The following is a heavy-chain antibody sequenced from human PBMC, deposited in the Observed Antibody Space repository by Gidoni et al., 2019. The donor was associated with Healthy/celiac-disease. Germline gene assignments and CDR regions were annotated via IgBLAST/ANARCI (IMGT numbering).Heavy chain of an antibody. Sequence: QVQLVQSGAEVKKPGASVKVSCKVSGYTLTELSMHWVRQAPGKGLEWMGGFDPEDGETIYAQKFQGRVTMTEDTSTDTAYMELSSLRSEDTAVYYCATDVFIAVAGTLVGRNWFDPWGQGTLVTVSS. CDR3: ATDVFIAVAGTLVGRNWFDP. CDR2: FDPEDGET. V-gene: IGHV1-24*01. D-gene: IGHD6-19*01. CDR1: GYTLTELS. J-gene: IGHJ5*02.